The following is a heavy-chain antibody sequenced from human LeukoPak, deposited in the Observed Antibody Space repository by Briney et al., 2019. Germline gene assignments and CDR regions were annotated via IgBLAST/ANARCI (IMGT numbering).Heavy chain of an antibody. CDR3: ARDYPSAMIVVAYYFDY. V-gene: IGHV3-30*04. CDR1: GFTFSSYA. Sequence: GGSLRLSCAASGFTFSSYAMHWVRQAPGKGLEWVAVISYDGSNKYYADSVKGRFTISRDNSKNTLYLQMNSLRAEDTAVYYCARDYPSAMIVVAYYFDYWGQGTLVTVSS. J-gene: IGHJ4*02. CDR2: ISYDGSNK. D-gene: IGHD3-22*01.